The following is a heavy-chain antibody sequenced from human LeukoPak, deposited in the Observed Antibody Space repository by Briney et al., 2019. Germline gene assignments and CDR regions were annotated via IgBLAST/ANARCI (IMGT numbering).Heavy chain of an antibody. Sequence: GGSLRLSCAASGFRFSDHTMNWVRQAPGKWLEWVSSIGGTNGAIFYADSVKGRFTISRDNVENSLSLQMNSLRAEDTAVYYCTRDRSYSDFDYWGQGTLVTVSS. CDR3: TRDRSYSDFDY. CDR1: GFRFSDHT. CDR2: IGGTNGAI. D-gene: IGHD3-10*01. J-gene: IGHJ4*02. V-gene: IGHV3-21*01.